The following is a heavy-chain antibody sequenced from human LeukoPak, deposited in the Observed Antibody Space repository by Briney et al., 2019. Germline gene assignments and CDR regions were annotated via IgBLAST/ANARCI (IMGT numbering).Heavy chain of an antibody. CDR1: GYTFTSYG. CDR3: ARDRASTAHSDSYGSGTVRDY. J-gene: IGHJ4*02. CDR2: IT. Sequence: ASVKVSCKASGYTFTSYGISWVRQAPGQGLEWMGWITNYAQKLQGRVTMTTDTSTSTAYMELRSLRSDDTAVYYCARDRASTAHSDSYGSGTVRDYWGQGTLATVSS. D-gene: IGHD3-10*01. V-gene: IGHV1-18*01.